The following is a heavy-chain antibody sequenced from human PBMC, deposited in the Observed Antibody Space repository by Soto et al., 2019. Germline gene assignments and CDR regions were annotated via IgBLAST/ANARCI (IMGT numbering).Heavy chain of an antibody. Sequence: PSETLSLTCTVSGGSTSGYYWSWIRQPPGKGLEWIGYIYYSGSTNYNPSLKSRVTISVDTSKNQLSLKLSSVTAADTAVYYCARVQRRGSTAYYSFGMDVWGQGTTVTVSS. V-gene: IGHV4-59*01. J-gene: IGHJ6*02. CDR3: ARVQRRGSTAYYSFGMDV. CDR1: GGSTSGYY. D-gene: IGHD2-2*01. CDR2: IYYSGST.